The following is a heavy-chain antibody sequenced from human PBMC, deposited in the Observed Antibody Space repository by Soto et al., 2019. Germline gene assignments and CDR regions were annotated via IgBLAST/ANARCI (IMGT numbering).Heavy chain of an antibody. J-gene: IGHJ2*01. Sequence: EVPLVESGGGLVQPGGSLRLSCAASGFTVSSSYLGWVRQAPGKGLEWVSAIYSGGNTYYADSVKGRFTISRDNSKDTLYLQMNSLRGDDTAIYYCARQVGFYWYFDLWGRGTLVTVAS. CDR2: IYSGGNT. V-gene: IGHV3-66*04. CDR3: ARQVGFYWYFDL. D-gene: IGHD1-26*01. CDR1: GFTVSSSY.